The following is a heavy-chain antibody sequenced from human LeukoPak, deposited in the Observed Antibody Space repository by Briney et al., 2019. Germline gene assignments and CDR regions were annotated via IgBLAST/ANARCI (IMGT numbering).Heavy chain of an antibody. CDR2: IFSGGTT. CDR1: GFTVSNNY. Sequence: GGSLRLSRAASGFTVSNNYMTWVRQAPGKWLEWVSVIFSGGTTYYEDSVKGRFTISRDNSKNTLYLQMNSLRAEDTAVYYCARVGPYYFDHWGQGTLVTVSS. CDR3: ARVGPYYFDH. J-gene: IGHJ4*02. V-gene: IGHV3-53*01.